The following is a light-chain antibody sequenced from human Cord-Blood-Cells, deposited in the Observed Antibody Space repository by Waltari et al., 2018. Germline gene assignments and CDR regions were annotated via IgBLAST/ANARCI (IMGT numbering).Light chain of an antibody. J-gene: IGLJ3*02. CDR1: SSNIGSNT. Sequence: QSVLTQPPSASGTPGQRVTISCSGSSSNIGSNTANWYQQLPGTAPKLLIYSNNRRPSGVPDRFSGSKSGTSGSLAISGLQSEDEADYYCAAWDDSLNGPVFGGGTKLTVL. V-gene: IGLV1-44*01. CDR3: AAWDDSLNGPV. CDR2: SNN.